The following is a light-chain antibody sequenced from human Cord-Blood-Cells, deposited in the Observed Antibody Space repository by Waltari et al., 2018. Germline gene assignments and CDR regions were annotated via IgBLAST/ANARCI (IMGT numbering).Light chain of an antibody. CDR1: QSISSW. J-gene: IGKJ2*01. CDR2: KAS. Sequence: DIQMTQSPSTLSASVGERVTITCRASQSISSWLAWYQQKPGKAPKLLIYKASSLESGVPSRFSGSGSGTEFTLTISSLQPDDFATYYCQQYNSQYTFGQGTKLEIK. V-gene: IGKV1-5*03. CDR3: QQYNSQYT.